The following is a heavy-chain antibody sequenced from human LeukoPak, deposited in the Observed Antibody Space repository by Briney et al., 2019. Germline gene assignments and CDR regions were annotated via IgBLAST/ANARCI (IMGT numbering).Heavy chain of an antibody. CDR2: VYSSGST. J-gene: IGHJ3*02. CDR3: ARDDGYYDSSGYPPGAFDI. D-gene: IGHD3-22*01. V-gene: IGHV4-59*01. Sequence: SETLSLTCTVSGGSISNNYWSWIRQPPGKGLEWIGYVYSSGSTHYIPSLKSRVTISVDTSKNQFSLKLSSVTAADTAVYYCARDDGYYDSSGYPPGAFDIWGQGTMVTVSS. CDR1: GGSISNNY.